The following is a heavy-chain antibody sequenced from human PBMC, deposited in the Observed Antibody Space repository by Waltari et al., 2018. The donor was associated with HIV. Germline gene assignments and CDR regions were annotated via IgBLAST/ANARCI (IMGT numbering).Heavy chain of an antibody. Sequence: QVQLQESGPGLVTPSGTLSLTCAVSGGSISSSNWWSWVRQPPGQGLEWIGEIYHSGSTNDNPSLKSRVTISVDKSKNQFSLKLSSVTAADTAVYYCARGRERPHYYYYGMDVWGQGTTVTVSS. CDR1: GGSISSSNW. CDR3: ARGRERPHYYYYGMDV. CDR2: IYHSGST. J-gene: IGHJ6*02. V-gene: IGHV4-4*02.